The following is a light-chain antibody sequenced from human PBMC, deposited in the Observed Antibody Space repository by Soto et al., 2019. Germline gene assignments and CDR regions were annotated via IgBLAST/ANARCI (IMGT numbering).Light chain of an antibody. Sequence: QAVVTQEPSLTVSPGGTVNLTCGSSTGPVTNGHFPYWFQQKPGQAPRPLIYDTDTKHSWTPARFSGSLLGDKAALTLSGAQPEDEADYYCLLSYTGRLYVFGPGTKLTVL. CDR2: DTD. V-gene: IGLV7-46*01. J-gene: IGLJ1*01. CDR1: TGPVTNGHF. CDR3: LLSYTGRLYV.